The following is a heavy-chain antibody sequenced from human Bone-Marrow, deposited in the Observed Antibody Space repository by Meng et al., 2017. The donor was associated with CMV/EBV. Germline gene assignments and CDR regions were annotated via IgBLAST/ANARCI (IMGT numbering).Heavy chain of an antibody. D-gene: IGHD6-6*01. J-gene: IGHJ4*02. CDR3: ARRLAARQGY. CDR1: GFTFRDYW. Sequence: GESLKISCAASGFTFRDYWMSWVRQAPGKGPEWVASIKQDGSEKYCVDSLKGRFTVSRDNARNALYLQMNSLRAEDAAIYYCARRLAARQGYWGQGTLVTVSS. CDR2: IKQDGSEK. V-gene: IGHV3-7*01.